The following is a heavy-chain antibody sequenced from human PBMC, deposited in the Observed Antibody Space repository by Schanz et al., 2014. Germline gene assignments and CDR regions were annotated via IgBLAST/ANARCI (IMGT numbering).Heavy chain of an antibody. CDR1: GFSFSDYY. V-gene: IGHV3-11*03. D-gene: IGHD1-26*01. J-gene: IGHJ2*01. Sequence: PGGSLRLSCAASGFSFSDYYMSWIRQAPGKGLEWISFINTGSNYINYADSVKGRFTISRDNTKNSLFLQLNSLRADDTAVTYCDPNRGSGGQNWYFDLWGRGTLVTVSS. CDR3: DPNRGSGGQNWYFDL. CDR2: INTGSNYI.